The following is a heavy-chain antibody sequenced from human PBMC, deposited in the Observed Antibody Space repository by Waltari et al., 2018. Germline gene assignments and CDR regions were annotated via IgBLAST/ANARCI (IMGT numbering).Heavy chain of an antibody. J-gene: IGHJ4*02. D-gene: IGHD6-19*01. V-gene: IGHV3-30*10. CDR1: A. CDR2: LSYDGSNK. Sequence: QVQLVESGGGVVQPGRSLRLSYAMHWVRQAPGKGLELVAVLSYDGSNKYYTDSLQGRFTISRDNSKNTMYLQRDSLRTDDTAVYYCARENRQWLAPEPYYFDYWGRGTLVTVTS. CDR3: ARENRQWLAPEPYYFDY.